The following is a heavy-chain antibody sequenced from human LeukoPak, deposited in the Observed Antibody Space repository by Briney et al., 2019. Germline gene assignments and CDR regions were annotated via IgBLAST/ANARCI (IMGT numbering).Heavy chain of an antibody. D-gene: IGHD2-2*01. CDR1: GGSISSGGYY. J-gene: IGHJ3*02. CDR2: IYYSGST. CDR3: ARGGWPPVPAHVFDI. Sequence: KPSETLSLTCTVSGGSISSGGYYWSWLRQHPGKGLEWIGYIYYSGSTYYNPSLKSRVTISVDTSKNQFSLKLSSVTAADTAVYYCARGGWPPVPAHVFDIWGQGTMVTVSS. V-gene: IGHV4-31*03.